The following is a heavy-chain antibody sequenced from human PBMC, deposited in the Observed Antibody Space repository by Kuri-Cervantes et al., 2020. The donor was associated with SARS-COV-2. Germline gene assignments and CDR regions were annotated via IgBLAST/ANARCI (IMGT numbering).Heavy chain of an antibody. J-gene: IGHJ4*02. CDR3: ARAGVADILTGYSLHGVDY. CDR1: GYSISSGYY. D-gene: IGHD3-9*01. CDR2: FYHSGST. V-gene: IGHV4-38-2*01. Sequence: GSLSPPFAVSGYSISSGYYWRWIRQPPGNRLEWIWSFYHSGSTYYNPSLKSRVTISVDTSKNQFSLKLSYVTAADTAVYYCARAGVADILTGYSLHGVDYWGQGTLVTVSS.